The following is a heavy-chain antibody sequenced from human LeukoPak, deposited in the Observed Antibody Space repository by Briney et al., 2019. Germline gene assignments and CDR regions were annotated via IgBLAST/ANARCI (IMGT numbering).Heavy chain of an antibody. CDR1: GFTVSSNY. CDR2: IFSGGGT. D-gene: IGHD6-6*01. V-gene: IGHV3-53*01. Sequence: PGGSLRLSCAASGFTVSSNYMSWVRQPPGKGLEWVSVIFSGGGTYYADSVKGRFTISRDNAKNSLYLQMNSLRAEDTAVYYCARRPGVAARPGRVDYWGQGTLVTVSS. CDR3: ARRPGVAARPGRVDY. J-gene: IGHJ4*02.